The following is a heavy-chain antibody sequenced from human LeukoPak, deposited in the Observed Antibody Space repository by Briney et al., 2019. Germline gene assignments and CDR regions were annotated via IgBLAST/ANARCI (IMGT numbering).Heavy chain of an antibody. J-gene: IGHJ4*02. D-gene: IGHD1-26*01. CDR1: GGSISSYY. V-gene: IGHV4-59*01. Sequence: KTSETLSLTRTVSGGSISSYYWSWIRQPPGKGLEWIGYIYYSGSTNYNPSLKSRVTISVDTSKNQFSLKLSSVTAADTAVYYCARVSGSYSDWYFDYWGQGTLVTVSS. CDR2: IYYSGST. CDR3: ARVSGSYSDWYFDY.